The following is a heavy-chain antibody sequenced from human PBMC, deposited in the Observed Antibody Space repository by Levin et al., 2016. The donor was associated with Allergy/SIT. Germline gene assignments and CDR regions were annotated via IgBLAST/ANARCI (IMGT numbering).Heavy chain of an antibody. D-gene: IGHD2-21*02. CDR2: IISILDIV. CDR3: ARGYCRGDDCYVWYFDL. CDR1: GYRFVSNA. Sequence: SVKVSCKASGYRFVSNAIGWVRQAPGQGLEWMGTIISILDIVNYAQKLQGRVTITADKSTSTAYMELSGLRSEDTAVYYCARGYCRGDDCYVWYFDLWGRGSLVTVSS. V-gene: IGHV1-69*04. J-gene: IGHJ2*01.